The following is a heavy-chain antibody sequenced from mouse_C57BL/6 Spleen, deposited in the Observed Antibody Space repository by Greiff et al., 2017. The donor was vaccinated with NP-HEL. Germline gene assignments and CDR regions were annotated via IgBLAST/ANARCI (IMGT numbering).Heavy chain of an antibody. CDR1: GYTFTSYW. J-gene: IGHJ4*01. V-gene: IGHV1-52*01. D-gene: IGHD1-1*01. CDR3: ARSGYYYVSSYWDYAMDY. CDR2: IDPSDSET. Sequence: QVQLQQPGAELVRPGSSVKLSCKASGYTFTSYWMHWVRQRPIQGLEWIGNIDPSDSETHYNQKFKDKATLTVDKSSSTAYMQLSSLTSEDSAVYYCARSGYYYVSSYWDYAMDYWGQGTSVTVSS.